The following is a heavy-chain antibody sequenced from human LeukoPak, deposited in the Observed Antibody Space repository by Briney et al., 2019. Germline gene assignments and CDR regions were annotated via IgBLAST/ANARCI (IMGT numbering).Heavy chain of an antibody. D-gene: IGHD1-14*01. V-gene: IGHV3-30-3*01. CDR3: AKVRTYFYHGLDV. CDR1: GFTFSSYA. J-gene: IGHJ6*02. CDR2: ISYDGSNK. Sequence: GGSLRPSCAASGFTFSSYAMHWVRQAPGKGLEWVAVISYDGSNKYYADSVKGRFTISRDNSKNTLFLQVNSLRAEDTAVYYCAKVRTYFYHGLDVWGQGTTVTVSS.